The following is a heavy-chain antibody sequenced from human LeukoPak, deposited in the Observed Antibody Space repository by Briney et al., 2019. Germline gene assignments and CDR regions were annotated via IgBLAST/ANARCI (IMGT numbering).Heavy chain of an antibody. CDR1: GFTFSSYG. Sequence: GGSLRLSCAASGFTFSSYGMQWVRQAPGKGLEWVAFIRYDGSNKYYADSVKGRFTISRDNSKNTLYLQMNSLRAEDTAVYYCAKGPMARLDYWGQGTLVTVSS. V-gene: IGHV3-30*02. CDR3: AKGPMARLDY. CDR2: IRYDGSNK. J-gene: IGHJ4*02. D-gene: IGHD6-6*01.